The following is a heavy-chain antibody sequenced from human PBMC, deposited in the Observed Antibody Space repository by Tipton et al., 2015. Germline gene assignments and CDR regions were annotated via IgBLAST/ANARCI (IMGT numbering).Heavy chain of an antibody. V-gene: IGHV4-59*12. Sequence: TLSLTCSVSGGFISDYYWSWIRQPPGKGLEWIGYVNYIGSTDYNPSLQSRVSMSVDTSKDQFSLSLTSVTAADTAVYYCARNSMVGDQGLDSWGQGLLVTVSS. CDR2: VNYIGST. CDR3: ARNSMVGDQGLDS. CDR1: GGFISDYY. J-gene: IGHJ4*02. D-gene: IGHD1-26*01.